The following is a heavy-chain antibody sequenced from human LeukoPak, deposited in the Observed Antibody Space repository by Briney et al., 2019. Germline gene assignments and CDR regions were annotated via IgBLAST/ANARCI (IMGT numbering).Heavy chain of an antibody. V-gene: IGHV1-69*13. CDR1: GGTFSSYA. D-gene: IGHD5-24*01. J-gene: IGHJ6*02. CDR3: ARRLKRGDGNYYYGMDV. Sequence: ASVKVSCKASGGTFSSYAISWVRQAPGQGLEWMGGIIPIFGTANYAQKFQGRVTITADESTSTAYMELSGLRSEDTAVYYCARRLKRGDGNYYYGMDVWGQGTTVTVSS. CDR2: IIPIFGTA.